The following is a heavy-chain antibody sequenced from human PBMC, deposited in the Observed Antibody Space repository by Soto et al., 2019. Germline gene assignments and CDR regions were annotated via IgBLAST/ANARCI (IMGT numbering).Heavy chain of an antibody. J-gene: IGHJ5*02. CDR3: ARLHRSGAAAAGSCWFDP. CDR2: IYYSGST. CDR1: GGSISSYY. V-gene: IGHV4-59*08. D-gene: IGHD6-13*01. Sequence: SETLSLTCTVSGGSISSYYWSWIRQPPGKGLEWIGYIYYSGSTNYNPSLKSRVTISVDTSKNQFSLKLSSVTAADTAVYYCARLHRSGAAAAGSCWFDPWGQGTLVTVSS.